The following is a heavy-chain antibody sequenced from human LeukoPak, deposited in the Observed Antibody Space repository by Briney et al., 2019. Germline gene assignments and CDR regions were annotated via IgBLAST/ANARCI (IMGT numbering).Heavy chain of an antibody. CDR2: IIPIFVTA. V-gene: IGHV1-69*13. Sequence: GASVKVSCKASGGTFSSYAISWVRQAPGQGLEWMGEIIPIFVTANYAQKFQGGVTITADESTSTAYMELSSLRSEDTAVYYCARDQAAAGTSWFDPWGQGTLVTVSS. CDR3: ARDQAAAGTSWFDP. D-gene: IGHD6-13*01. CDR1: GGTFSSYA. J-gene: IGHJ5*02.